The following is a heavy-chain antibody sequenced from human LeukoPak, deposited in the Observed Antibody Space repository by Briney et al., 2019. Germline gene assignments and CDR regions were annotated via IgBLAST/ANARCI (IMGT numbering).Heavy chain of an antibody. D-gene: IGHD6-13*01. CDR1: GFTFSNYG. J-gene: IGHJ4*02. CDR2: ISYDGSNK. V-gene: IGHV3-30*18. Sequence: GGSLRLSCAASGFTFSNYGMHWVRQAPGKGLEWVSFISYDGSNKHYADSVKGRFTISRDNSKNTLYLQMISLRTEDTAVYYCAKDPRRYSRTGGYFDYWGQGTLVTVSS. CDR3: AKDPRRYSRTGGYFDY.